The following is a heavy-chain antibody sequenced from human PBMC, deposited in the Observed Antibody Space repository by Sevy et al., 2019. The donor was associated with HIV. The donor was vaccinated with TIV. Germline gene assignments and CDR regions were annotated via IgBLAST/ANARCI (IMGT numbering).Heavy chain of an antibody. CDR3: ASDCSSTSCLWGLDV. CDR1: GFTFRSYW. J-gene: IGHJ6*02. Sequence: GGSLRLSCVASGFTFRSYWMSWVRQAPGKGLEWVAHIKSDGSEKYHVDSVKGRFTISRDNAKNSLYLQMNSLRAEDTAVYYCASDCSSTSCLWGLDVWGQGTTVTVSS. V-gene: IGHV3-7*03. CDR2: IKSDGSEK. D-gene: IGHD2-2*01.